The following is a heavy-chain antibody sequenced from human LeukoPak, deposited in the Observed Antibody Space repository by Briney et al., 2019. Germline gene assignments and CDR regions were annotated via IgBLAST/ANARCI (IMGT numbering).Heavy chain of an antibody. V-gene: IGHV1-3*01. CDR1: GYTFTSYA. CDR3: ARDYDGNNWFDP. Sequence: ASVKVSCKASGYTFTSYAMHWVRQAPGQRLEWMGWINAGNGITKYSQKFQGRVTITRDTSASTAYMELSSLRSEDTAVYYCARDYDGNNWFDPWGQGTLVTVSS. D-gene: IGHD3-16*01. J-gene: IGHJ5*02. CDR2: INAGNGIT.